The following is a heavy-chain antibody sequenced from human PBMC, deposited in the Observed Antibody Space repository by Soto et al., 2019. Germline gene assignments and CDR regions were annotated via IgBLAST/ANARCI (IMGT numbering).Heavy chain of an antibody. CDR1: GYSFTSYA. CDR2: INAGNGNT. V-gene: IGHV1-3*01. J-gene: IGHJ4*02. Sequence: QVQLVQSGAEVKKPGASVKVSCKASGYSFTSYAVHWVRQAPGQRLEWMGWINAGNGNTKYSQKFQGRVTITRDTSASKAYMELSSLRSEDTAVYYCARVDATVTTTSVLYWGQGTLVTVSS. D-gene: IGHD4-17*01. CDR3: ARVDATVTTTSVLY.